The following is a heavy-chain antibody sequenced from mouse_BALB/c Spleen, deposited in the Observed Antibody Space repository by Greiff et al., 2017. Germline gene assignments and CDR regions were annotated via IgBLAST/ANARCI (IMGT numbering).Heavy chain of an antibody. V-gene: IGHV1-80*01. Sequence: QVQLQQSGAELVRPGSSVKISCKASGYAFSSYWMNWVKQRPGQGLEWIGQIYPGDGDTNYNGKFKGKATLTADKSSSTAYMQLSSLTSEDSAVYFGAREGNYYGSSYNAYWGQGTLVTVSA. D-gene: IGHD1-1*01. CDR3: AREGNYYGSSYNAY. J-gene: IGHJ3*01. CDR2: IYPGDGDT. CDR1: GYAFSSYW.